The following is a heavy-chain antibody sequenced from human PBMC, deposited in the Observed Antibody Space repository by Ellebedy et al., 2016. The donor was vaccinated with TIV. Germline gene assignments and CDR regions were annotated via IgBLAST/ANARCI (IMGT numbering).Heavy chain of an antibody. Sequence: AASVKVSCKASGYTFTSYYMHWVRQAPGQGLEWMGFINPSDGHTSYAQSFQGRVTITGHTSTSTVHMELNSLRAEDTAVYYWARDMSYGDYDYWGQGTLVTVSS. D-gene: IGHD4-17*01. J-gene: IGHJ4*02. CDR3: ARDMSYGDYDY. V-gene: IGHV1-46*01. CDR2: INPSDGHT. CDR1: GYTFTSYY.